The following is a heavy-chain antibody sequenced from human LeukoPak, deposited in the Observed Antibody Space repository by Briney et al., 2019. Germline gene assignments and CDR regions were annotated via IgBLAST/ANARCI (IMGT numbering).Heavy chain of an antibody. CDR2: IRSKANSYAT. V-gene: IGHV3-73*01. Sequence: GGSLRLSCAASGFTFSGSAMHWVRQASGKGLEWVGRIRSKANSYATAYAASVKARFTISRDDSKNTAYLQMNSLKTEDTAVYYCTRHAGARDYWGQGTLVTVSS. CDR3: TRHAGARDY. D-gene: IGHD3-10*01. J-gene: IGHJ4*02. CDR1: GFTFSGSA.